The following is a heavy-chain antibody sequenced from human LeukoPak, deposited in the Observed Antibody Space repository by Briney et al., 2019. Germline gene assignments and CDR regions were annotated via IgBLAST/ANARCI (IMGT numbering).Heavy chain of an antibody. Sequence: PGGSLRPSCAASGFTFSSYAMHWVRQAPGKGLEWVAVISYDGSNKYYADSVKGRFTISRDNSKNTLYLQMNSLRAEDTAVYYCARDYYDFWSGYKYYFDYWGQGTLVTVSS. J-gene: IGHJ4*02. D-gene: IGHD3-3*01. CDR3: ARDYYDFWSGYKYYFDY. CDR2: ISYDGSNK. V-gene: IGHV3-30-3*01. CDR1: GFTFSSYA.